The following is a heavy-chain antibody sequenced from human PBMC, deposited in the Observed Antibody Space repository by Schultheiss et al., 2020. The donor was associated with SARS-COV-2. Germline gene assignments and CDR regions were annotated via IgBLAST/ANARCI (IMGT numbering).Heavy chain of an antibody. CDR2: ISHRGNT. CDR1: GASISRGDNY. D-gene: IGHD3-22*01. V-gene: IGHV4-61*03. J-gene: IGHJ6*02. Sequence: SETLSLTCSVSGASISRGDNYWSWIRRPPGKGLEWIGYISHRGNTNYNPSLKSRVTISADTSKNHFSLRLTSVTAADTAVYYCARDRTVLGYDSSGYDRYYFFGMDVWGPGTTVTVSS. CDR3: ARDRTVLGYDSSGYDRYYFFGMDV.